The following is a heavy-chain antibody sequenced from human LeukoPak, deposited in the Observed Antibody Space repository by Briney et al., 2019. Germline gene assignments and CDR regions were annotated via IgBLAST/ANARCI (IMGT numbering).Heavy chain of an antibody. CDR1: GFTFDDYG. Sequence: GGSLRLSCAASGFTFDDYGMSWVRQAPGKGLEWVSGINWNGGSTGYADSVKGRFTISRDNAKHSLYLQMNSLRAEDTALYYCASCTPNTGLCNYWGQGTLVTVSS. D-gene: IGHD1-1*01. CDR3: ASCTPNTGLCNY. CDR2: INWNGGST. J-gene: IGHJ4*02. V-gene: IGHV3-20*04.